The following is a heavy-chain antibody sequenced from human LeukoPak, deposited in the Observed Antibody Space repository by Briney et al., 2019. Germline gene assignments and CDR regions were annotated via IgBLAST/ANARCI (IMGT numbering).Heavy chain of an antibody. CDR1: GYTFTSYA. J-gene: IGHJ3*02. V-gene: IGHV1-3*01. CDR3: ARTAYCGGDCSDAFDI. Sequence: ASVKVSCKASGYTFTSYAMHWVRQAPGQRLEWMGWINAGNGNTKYSQKFQGRVTMTRDTSISTAYMELSRLRSDDTAVYYCARTAYCGGDCSDAFDIWGQGTMVTVSS. CDR2: INAGNGNT. D-gene: IGHD2-21*01.